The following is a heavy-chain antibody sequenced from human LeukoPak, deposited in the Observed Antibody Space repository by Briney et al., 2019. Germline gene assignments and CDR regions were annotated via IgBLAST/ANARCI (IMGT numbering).Heavy chain of an antibody. J-gene: IGHJ4*02. CDR3: ARDQQSTGWYLPFDH. CDR2: LYPGGST. D-gene: IGHD6-19*01. V-gene: IGHV4-38-2*02. CDR1: GYFISSGYY. Sequence: PSETLSLTCTVSGYFISSGYYWGWIRQPPGRGLEWIGSLYPGGSTYYNPSLKSRVTISVDTSKNQFSLKLNSVTAADTAVYFCARDQQSTGWYLPFDHWGQGILATVSS.